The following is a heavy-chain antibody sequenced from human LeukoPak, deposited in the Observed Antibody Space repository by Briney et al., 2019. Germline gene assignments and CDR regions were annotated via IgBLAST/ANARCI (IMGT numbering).Heavy chain of an antibody. CDR3: ATNTGGSGWYGGYYFDY. CDR1: GGSISSSSCY. Sequence: PSETLSLTCTVSGGSISSSSCYWGWIRQPPGKGLEWIGSIYYSGSTNYNPSLKSRVTISVDTSKNQFSLKLSSVTAVDTAVYYCATNTGGSGWYGGYYFDYWGQGTLVTVPS. CDR2: IYYSGST. J-gene: IGHJ4*02. V-gene: IGHV4-39*07. D-gene: IGHD6-19*01.